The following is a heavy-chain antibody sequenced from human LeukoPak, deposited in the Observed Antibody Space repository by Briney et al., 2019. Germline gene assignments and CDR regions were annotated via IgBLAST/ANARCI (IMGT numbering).Heavy chain of an antibody. CDR3: AREVMIASYYFDS. CDR2: IYYSGTT. CDR1: GGPVSRGGFY. V-gene: IGHV4-61*08. Sequence: PSETLSLTCTVSGGPVSRGGFYWSWIRQPPGKELEWIGYIYYSGTTNYNPSLKSRVTISLDTSKNQFSLKLSSVAAADTAVYYCAREVMIASYYFDSWGQGILVTVSS. D-gene: IGHD2-15*01. J-gene: IGHJ4*02.